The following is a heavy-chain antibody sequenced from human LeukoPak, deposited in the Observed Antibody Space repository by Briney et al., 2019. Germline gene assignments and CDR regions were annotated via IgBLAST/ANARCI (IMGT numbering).Heavy chain of an antibody. Sequence: SETLSLTCTVSGGSISSYYWSWIRQPPGKGLEWIGYIYYSGSTNYNPSLKSRVTISVDTSKNQFSLKLSSVTAADTAVYYCARVGAYYYYMDVWGKGTTVTISS. CDR1: GGSISSYY. V-gene: IGHV4-59*01. D-gene: IGHD1-26*01. J-gene: IGHJ6*03. CDR3: ARVGAYYYYMDV. CDR2: IYYSGST.